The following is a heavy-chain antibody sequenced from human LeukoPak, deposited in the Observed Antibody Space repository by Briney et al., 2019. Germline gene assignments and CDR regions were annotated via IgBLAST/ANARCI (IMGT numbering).Heavy chain of an antibody. CDR2: IYNSGNS. V-gene: IGHV4-39*01. CDR1: GGSISSSNYY. CDR3: ARGVDV. J-gene: IGHJ6*02. Sequence: SETLSLTCTVSGGSISSSNYYWGWIRQTPGKGLEWIGSIYNSGNSYYNPSLKSRVIISVGTSKNQFSLRLSSVTAADTAVYHCARGVDVWGQGTTVTVSS. D-gene: IGHD3-3*01.